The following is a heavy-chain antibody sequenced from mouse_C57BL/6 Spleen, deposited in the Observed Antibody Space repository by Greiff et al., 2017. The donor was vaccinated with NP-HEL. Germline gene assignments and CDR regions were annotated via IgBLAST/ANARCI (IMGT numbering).Heavy chain of an antibody. J-gene: IGHJ3*01. CDR3: TREELPTWFAY. CDR2: IDPETGGT. Sequence: VQLRESGAELVRPGASVTLSCKASGYTFTDYEMHWVKQTPVHGLEWIGAIDPETGGTAYNQKFKGKAILTADKSSSTAYMELRSLTSEDSAVYYCTREELPTWFAYWGQGTLVTVSA. CDR1: GYTFTDYE. V-gene: IGHV1-15*01. D-gene: IGHD1-1*01.